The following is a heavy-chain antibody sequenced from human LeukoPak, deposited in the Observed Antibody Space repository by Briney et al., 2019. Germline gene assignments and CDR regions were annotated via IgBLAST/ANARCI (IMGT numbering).Heavy chain of an antibody. Sequence: GGSLRLSCAASGFTFSDYYMSWIRQAPGKGLEWVSTITSASSPIYYADSVKGRFTLSRDNAKNSLYLQMNSLRAEDTAVYYCAGDVPAYGDYLDGDYWGQGTLVTVSS. D-gene: IGHD4-17*01. CDR1: GFTFSDYY. V-gene: IGHV3-11*01. CDR3: AGDVPAYGDYLDGDY. CDR2: ITSASSPI. J-gene: IGHJ4*02.